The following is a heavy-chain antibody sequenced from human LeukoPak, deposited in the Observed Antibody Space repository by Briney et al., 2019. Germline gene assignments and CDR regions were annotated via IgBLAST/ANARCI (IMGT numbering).Heavy chain of an antibody. J-gene: IGHJ4*02. D-gene: IGHD7-27*01. V-gene: IGHV1-69*02. Sequence: ASEKVSCKASGGTFSSYTISWVRQAPGQGLEWMGRIIPILGIANYAQKFQGRVTITADKSTSTAYMELSSLRSEDTAVYYCASQTGGTQFDYWGQGTLVTVSS. CDR2: IIPILGIA. CDR3: ASQTGGTQFDY. CDR1: GGTFSSYT.